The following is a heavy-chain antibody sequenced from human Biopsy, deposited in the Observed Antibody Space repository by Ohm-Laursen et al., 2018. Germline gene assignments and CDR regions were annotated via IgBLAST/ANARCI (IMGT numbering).Heavy chain of an antibody. V-gene: IGHV4-4*07. Sequence: SGTLSLTCTVSGGSLSTYYWSWIRQPAGQGLVSIVRISSSGRSNSNPSLRRRVTLSMDTSKRQFSLKKSFVTAADTAVYYCARWTPEYDSSRYYLDAFDIWGQGTKVTVSS. CDR1: GGSLSTYY. D-gene: IGHD3-22*01. CDR3: ARWTPEYDSSRYYLDAFDI. J-gene: IGHJ3*02. CDR2: ISSSGRS.